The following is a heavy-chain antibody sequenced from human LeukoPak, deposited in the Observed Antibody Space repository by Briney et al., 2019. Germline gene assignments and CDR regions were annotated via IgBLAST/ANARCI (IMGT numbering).Heavy chain of an antibody. Sequence: PGGSLRLSCAASGFTFSSYAMHWVRQAPGKGLEWVAVISYDGSNKYYADSVKGRFTISRDNSKNTLYLQMNSLRAEDTAVYYCARDPSYSGYDYLADSPYFDYWGQGTLVTVYS. CDR2: ISYDGSNK. V-gene: IGHV3-30*04. CDR1: GFTFSSYA. D-gene: IGHD5-12*01. J-gene: IGHJ4*02. CDR3: ARDPSYSGYDYLADSPYFDY.